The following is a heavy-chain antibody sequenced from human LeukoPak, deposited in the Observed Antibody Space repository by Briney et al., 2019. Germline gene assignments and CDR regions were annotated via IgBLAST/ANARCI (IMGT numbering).Heavy chain of an antibody. CDR3: ARVVDYYDSSGCFDY. D-gene: IGHD3-22*01. Sequence: SVTVSFMASGYTFTSYDINWVRQATGQGLEWMGGIIPIFGTANYAQKFQGRVTITADESTSTAYMELSSLRSEDTAVYYCARVVDYYDSSGCFDYWGQGTLVTVSS. CDR1: GYTFTSYD. J-gene: IGHJ4*02. CDR2: IIPIFGTA. V-gene: IGHV1-69*13.